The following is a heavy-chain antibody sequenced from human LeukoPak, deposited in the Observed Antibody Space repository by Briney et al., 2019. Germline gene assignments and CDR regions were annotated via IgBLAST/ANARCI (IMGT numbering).Heavy chain of an antibody. CDR3: AREDGYCSGGNCYSYFDS. Sequence: GGSLRLSCAASGFTFSSYWMSWVRQAPGKGLEWVANIKQDGSEKYYVDSVKGRFTISRDNAKNSLYLQMNSLRAEDTAVYFCAREDGYCSGGNCYSYFDSWGQGTLVTVSA. CDR2: IKQDGSEK. J-gene: IGHJ4*02. CDR1: GFTFSSYW. V-gene: IGHV3-7*01. D-gene: IGHD2-15*01.